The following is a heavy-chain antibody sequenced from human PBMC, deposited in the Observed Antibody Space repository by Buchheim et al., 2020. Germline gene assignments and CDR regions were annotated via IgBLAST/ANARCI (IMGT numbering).Heavy chain of an antibody. Sequence: QVQLVESGGGVVQPGRSLRLSCAASGFTSSSYGMPWVRQAPGKGLEGVAVISYVGINKYYADSVKGRFTISRDNSKNTLYLQMNSLRAEDTAVYYCAKEENWYFDLWGRGTL. CDR1: GFTSSSYG. J-gene: IGHJ2*01. CDR2: ISYVGINK. CDR3: AKEENWYFDL. V-gene: IGHV3-30*18.